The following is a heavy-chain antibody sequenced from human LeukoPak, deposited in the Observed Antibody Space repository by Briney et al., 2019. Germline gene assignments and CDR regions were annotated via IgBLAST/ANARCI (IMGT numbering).Heavy chain of an antibody. J-gene: IGHJ4*02. D-gene: IGHD3-10*01. CDR2: ISSSSSYI. CDR1: GFTFSSYS. V-gene: IGHV3-21*01. CDR3: ARPLTMVREEDIFDY. Sequence: GGSLRLSCAASGFTFSSYSMSWVRQAPGKGLEWVSSISSSSSYIYYADSVKGRFTISRDNAKNSLYLQMNSLRAEDTAVYYCARPLTMVREEDIFDYWGQGTLVTVSS.